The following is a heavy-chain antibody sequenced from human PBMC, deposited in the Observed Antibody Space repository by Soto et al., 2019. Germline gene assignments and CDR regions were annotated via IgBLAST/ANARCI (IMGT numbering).Heavy chain of an antibody. CDR1: GDSISSNSVA. V-gene: IGHV6-1*01. Sequence: PSQTLSLTCAISGDSISSNSVAWNWIRQSPSRGLEWLGRTYYRSKWGTDYAVSVKSRITINPDTSKNQFSLQLNSVTPEDTAVYYCVRKSSGAFDIWGQGTMVTVS. D-gene: IGHD6-19*01. CDR2: TYYRSKWGT. CDR3: VRKSSGAFDI. J-gene: IGHJ3*02.